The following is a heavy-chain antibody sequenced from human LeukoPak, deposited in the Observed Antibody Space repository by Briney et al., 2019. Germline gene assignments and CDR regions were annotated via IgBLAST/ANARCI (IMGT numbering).Heavy chain of an antibody. CDR1: GFTVSSNY. CDR3: ASRNYYDSSGLLDY. Sequence: GGSLRLSCAASGFTVSSNYMSWVRQAPGKGLEWVSVIYSCGSTYYADSVKGRFTISRDNSKNTLYLQMNSLRAEDTAVYYCASRNYYDSSGLLDYWGQGTLVTVSS. J-gene: IGHJ4*02. CDR2: IYSCGST. V-gene: IGHV3-53*01. D-gene: IGHD3-22*01.